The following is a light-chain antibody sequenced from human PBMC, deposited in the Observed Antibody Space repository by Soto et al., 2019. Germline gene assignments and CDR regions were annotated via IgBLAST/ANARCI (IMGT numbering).Light chain of an antibody. Sequence: DIVRTRWPRSVRVSPGWAWCSACVGSDRLLHSNGYNYLDWYLQKPGQSPQLLIYLGSNRASGVPDRFSGSGSGTDFTLKISRVEAEDVGVYYCMQALQTAWTFGQGTRLEIK. CDR3: MQALQTAWT. J-gene: IGKJ5*01. CDR2: LGS. V-gene: IGKV2-28*01. CDR1: DRLLHSNGYNY.